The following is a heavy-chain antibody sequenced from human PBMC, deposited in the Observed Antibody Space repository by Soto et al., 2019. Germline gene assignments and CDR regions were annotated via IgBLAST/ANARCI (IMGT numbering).Heavy chain of an antibody. CDR1: GFTCSSYG. CDR3: ARDQGRGYSYGFDY. V-gene: IGHV3-33*01. CDR2: IWYDGSNK. D-gene: IGHD5-18*01. J-gene: IGHJ4*02. Sequence: QVQLVESGGGVVQPGRSLRLSCAASGFTCSSYGMHWVRQAQGKGLEGVAVIWYDGSNKYYADAVKGRFTISRDNSKNTLYLQMNSLRAEDTAVYYCARDQGRGYSYGFDYWGQGTLVTVSS.